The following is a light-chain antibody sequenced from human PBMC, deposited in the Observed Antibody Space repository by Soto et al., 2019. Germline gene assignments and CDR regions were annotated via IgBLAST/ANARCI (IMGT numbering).Light chain of an antibody. CDR3: QQSYSTSWT. V-gene: IGKV1-5*01. CDR1: QSISSW. CDR2: DAS. Sequence: IQMTQSPCTLSASVGDRVTITCRASQSISSWLAWYQQKPGKAPKLLIYDASSLESGVPSRFSGSGSGTEFTLTISSLQPDDFATYYCQQSYSTSWTFGQGTKVDI. J-gene: IGKJ1*01.